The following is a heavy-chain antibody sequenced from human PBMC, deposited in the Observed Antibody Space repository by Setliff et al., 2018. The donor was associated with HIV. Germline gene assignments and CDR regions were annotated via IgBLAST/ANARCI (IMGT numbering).Heavy chain of an antibody. Sequence: ASVKVSCKASGYTFTGYYMHWVRQAPGQGLEWMGWINPNSGGTNYAQKFQGRVTITRNTFISTAYMELSSLRSEDTAVYYCARGLGSGSYYNYYYYYMDVWGKGTTVTAP. V-gene: IGHV1-2*02. CDR1: GYTFTGYY. CDR2: INPNSGGT. J-gene: IGHJ6*03. D-gene: IGHD3-10*01. CDR3: ARGLGSGSYYNYYYYYMDV.